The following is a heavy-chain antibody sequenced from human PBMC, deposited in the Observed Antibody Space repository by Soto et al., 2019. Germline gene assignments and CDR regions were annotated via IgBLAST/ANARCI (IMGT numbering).Heavy chain of an antibody. Sequence: EVQLVESGGGLVQPGGSLRLSCAASGVTFSSYWMHWVRQAPGKGLVWVSRINGDESDTGYADSVKCRFTISRDNAKNTLYLQMNSLRAEDTAVYYWARESWGFSLAYWGQGTPVTVSS. CDR2: INGDESDT. J-gene: IGHJ4*02. CDR3: ARESWGFSLAY. D-gene: IGHD3-16*01. CDR1: GVTFSSYW. V-gene: IGHV3-74*01.